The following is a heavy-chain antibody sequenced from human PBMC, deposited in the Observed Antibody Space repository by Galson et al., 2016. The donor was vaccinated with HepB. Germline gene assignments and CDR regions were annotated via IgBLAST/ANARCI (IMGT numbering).Heavy chain of an antibody. V-gene: IGHV4-4*02. Sequence: ETLSLTCAVSSGSISSSDRCSWVRQPPGKGLEWIGEIYYGAITHYNPSLTGRVSVSKDDSKKQFSLTLTSVTAADTAVYYCARNRGNNDFDSWGQGILVTVSS. CDR1: SGSISSSDR. J-gene: IGHJ4*02. D-gene: IGHD4-23*01. CDR3: ARNRGNNDFDS. CDR2: IYYGAIT.